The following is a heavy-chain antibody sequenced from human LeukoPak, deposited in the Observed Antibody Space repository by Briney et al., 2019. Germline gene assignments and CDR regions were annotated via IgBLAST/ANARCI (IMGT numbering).Heavy chain of an antibody. V-gene: IGHV4-34*01. CDR1: GGSFSGYY. CDR2: INHSGST. CDR3: ARGGDYVWGSYRY. J-gene: IGHJ4*02. D-gene: IGHD3-16*02. Sequence: SETLSLTYAVYGGSFSGYYWSWIRQPPGKGLEWIGEINHSGSTNYNPSLKSRVTISVDTSKNQFSLKLSSVTAADTAVYYCARGGDYVWGSYRYWGQGTLVTVSS.